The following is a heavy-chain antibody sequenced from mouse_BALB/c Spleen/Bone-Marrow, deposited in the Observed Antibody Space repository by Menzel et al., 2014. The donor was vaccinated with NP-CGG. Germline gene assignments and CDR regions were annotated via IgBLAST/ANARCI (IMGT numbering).Heavy chain of an antibody. CDR1: GFTFSSYA. CDR3: ARGNYGYGNYFDY. J-gene: IGHJ2*01. D-gene: IGHD1-2*01. V-gene: IGHV5-9-3*01. CDR2: ISSGGSYT. Sequence: DVQLVESGGGLVKPGGSLKLSCAASGFTFSSYAMSWVRQTPEKRLEWVATISSGGSYTYYPDSVKGRFTISRDNAKNTLYLQMSSLRSEDTAMYYCARGNYGYGNYFDYWGQGTTLTVSS.